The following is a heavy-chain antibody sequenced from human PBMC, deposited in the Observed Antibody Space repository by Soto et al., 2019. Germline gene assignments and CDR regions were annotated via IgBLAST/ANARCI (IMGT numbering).Heavy chain of an antibody. Sequence: ASVKVSCKASGFTFSHYCLNWVRQAPGQGLEWMGWVSANNGHTNYAQNLQGRVSMTTDTSNSTAYMELRGLTFDDTAVYYCARDSGGVTAKHLYYYYAMDVWGQGTTVTVSS. CDR3: ARDSGGVTAKHLYYYYAMDV. D-gene: IGHD1-26*01. CDR1: GFTFSHYC. CDR2: VSANNGHT. V-gene: IGHV1-18*01. J-gene: IGHJ6*02.